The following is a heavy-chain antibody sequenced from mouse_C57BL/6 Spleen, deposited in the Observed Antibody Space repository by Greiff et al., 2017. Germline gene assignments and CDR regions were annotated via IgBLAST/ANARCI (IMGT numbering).Heavy chain of an antibody. D-gene: IGHD2-1*01. CDR2: IHYDGSST. Sequence: EVQLVESEGGLVQPGSSMKLSCTASGFTFSDYYMAWVRQVPEKGLEWVANIHYDGSSTPYLDSLKRRFIISRDNAKNILYLHRSSLKSEDTATYYCARARNYAYAMDYWGQGTSVTVSS. CDR1: GFTFSDYY. CDR3: ARARNYAYAMDY. J-gene: IGHJ4*01. V-gene: IGHV5-16*01.